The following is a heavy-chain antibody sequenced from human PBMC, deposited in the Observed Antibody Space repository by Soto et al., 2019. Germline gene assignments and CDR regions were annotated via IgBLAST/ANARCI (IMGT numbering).Heavy chain of an antibody. Sequence: QVQLQQWGAGLLKTSETLSLTCAVYGGSFSGYYWTWIRQTPGKGLEWIGEINHSGTTKYNPSLKRQVTISIYTSKNQFSLHVTSVTAADTAVYFCARGIGYCSSTNCYSSRHLRFVSWGQGSLVTVSS. CDR2: INHSGTT. V-gene: IGHV4-34*01. CDR3: ARGIGYCSSTNCYSSRHLRFVS. J-gene: IGHJ4*02. CDR1: GGSFSGYY. D-gene: IGHD2-2*01.